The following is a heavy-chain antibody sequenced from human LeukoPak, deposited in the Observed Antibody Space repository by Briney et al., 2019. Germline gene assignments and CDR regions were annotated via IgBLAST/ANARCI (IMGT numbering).Heavy chain of an antibody. J-gene: IGHJ4*02. CDR1: GFTVSSNY. D-gene: IGHD4-17*01. Sequence: GSLRLSCAASGFTVSSNYMSWIRQPPGKGLEWIGSIFYSGSTYYNPSLNSRVTISIDTSKNQFSLRLSSATAADTAVYYCARQMNTVTADYWGQGTLVTVSS. CDR3: ARQMNTVTADY. V-gene: IGHV4-39*01. CDR2: IFYSGST.